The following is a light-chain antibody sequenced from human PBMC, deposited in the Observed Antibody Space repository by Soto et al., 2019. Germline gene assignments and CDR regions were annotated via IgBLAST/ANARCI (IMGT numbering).Light chain of an antibody. CDR3: QTWGTGIQV. Sequence: HLVLTQSPSASASLGASVKLTCTLSSGHSSYAIAWHQQQPEKGPRYLMKLKSDGSHSKGDGIPDRFSGSSSGADRYLTISSLQSEDEADYYCQTWGTGIQVFGGGTKLTVL. J-gene: IGLJ3*02. V-gene: IGLV4-69*01. CDR2: LKSDGSH. CDR1: SGHSSYA.